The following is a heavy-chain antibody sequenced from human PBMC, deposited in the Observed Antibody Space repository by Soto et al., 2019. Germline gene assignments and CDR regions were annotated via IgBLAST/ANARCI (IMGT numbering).Heavy chain of an antibody. V-gene: IGHV3-74*01. J-gene: IGHJ4*02. Sequence: EVQLVVSGGGLVQPGGSLRLSCAGSGFTFSNYWMHWVRQAPGKGLEWVSRIDHDGPTDYADSVRGRFTISRDNAENTLYLQMNSLRPEDTPVYYCVRDSHGDYWGQGTLVTVSS. CDR2: IDHDGPT. CDR3: VRDSHGDY. CDR1: GFTFSNYW.